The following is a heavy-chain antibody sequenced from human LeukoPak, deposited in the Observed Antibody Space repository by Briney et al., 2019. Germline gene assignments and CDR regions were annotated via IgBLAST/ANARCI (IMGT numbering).Heavy chain of an antibody. Sequence: TGGPLRLSCAASGFTFSSYGMHWVRQAPGKGLEWVAVISYDGSNKYYADSVKGRFTISRDNSKNTLYLQMNSLRAEDTAVYYCANLPDYDSSGYYSWGQGTLVTVSS. J-gene: IGHJ4*02. D-gene: IGHD3-22*01. CDR2: ISYDGSNK. CDR1: GFTFSSYG. CDR3: ANLPDYDSSGYYS. V-gene: IGHV3-30*18.